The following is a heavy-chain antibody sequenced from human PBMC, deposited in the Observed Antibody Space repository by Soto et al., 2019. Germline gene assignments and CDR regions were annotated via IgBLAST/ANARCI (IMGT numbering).Heavy chain of an antibody. J-gene: IGHJ3*02. CDR1: GFTFSNYI. CDR2: VSSRSSYI. V-gene: IGHV3-21*01. CDR3: ARVPGRYCTGGTCYLDAFDI. Sequence: PGGSLRLSCAASGFTFSNYIMSWIRQAPGKGLEWVSSVSSRSSYIFYADSVKGRFTISRDNAKNSLYLQMNSLRAEDTSVYYCARVPGRYCTGGTCYLDAFDIWGRGTMVTVSS. D-gene: IGHD2-15*01.